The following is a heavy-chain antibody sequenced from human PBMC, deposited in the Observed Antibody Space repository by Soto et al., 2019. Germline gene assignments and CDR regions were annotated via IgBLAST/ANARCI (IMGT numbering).Heavy chain of an antibody. CDR1: GYTFTGYY. CDR2: INPNSGGT. Sequence: ASVKVSCKASGYTFTGYYMHWVRQAPGQGLEWMGWINPNSGGTNYAQKFQGWVTMTRDTSISTAYMELSRLRSDDTAVYYCARDNGGYYYYYMDVWGKGTTVTVSS. J-gene: IGHJ6*03. CDR3: ARDNGGYYYYYMDV. V-gene: IGHV1-2*04.